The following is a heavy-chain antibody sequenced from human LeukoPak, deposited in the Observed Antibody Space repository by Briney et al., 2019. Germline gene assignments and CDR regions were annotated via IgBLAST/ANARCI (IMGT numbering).Heavy chain of an antibody. J-gene: IGHJ5*02. CDR2: ISSSSSYI. CDR1: GFTFSSYS. Sequence: GGSLRLSCAASGFTFSSYSMNWVRQAPGKGLEWVSSISSSSSYIYYADSVKGRFTISRDNAKNSLYLQMYSLRAEDTAVYYCARDSEKEYCSSTSCYLYNWFDPWGQGTLVTVSS. CDR3: ARDSEKEYCSSTSCYLYNWFDP. V-gene: IGHV3-21*01. D-gene: IGHD2-2*01.